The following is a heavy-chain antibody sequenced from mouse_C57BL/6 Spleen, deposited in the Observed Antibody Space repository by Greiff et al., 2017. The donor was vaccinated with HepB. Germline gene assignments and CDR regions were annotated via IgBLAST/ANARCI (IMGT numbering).Heavy chain of an antibody. D-gene: IGHD1-1*01. CDR3: ARLAYYGSSHFDY. V-gene: IGHV1-69*01. Sequence: QVQLQQPGAELVMPGASVKLSCKASGYTFTSYWMHWVKQRPGQGLEWIGEIDPSDSYTNYNQKFKGKSTLTVDKSSSTAYMQLSSLTSEDSAVYYCARLAYYGSSHFDYWGQGTTLTVSS. J-gene: IGHJ2*01. CDR1: GYTFTSYW. CDR2: IDPSDSYT.